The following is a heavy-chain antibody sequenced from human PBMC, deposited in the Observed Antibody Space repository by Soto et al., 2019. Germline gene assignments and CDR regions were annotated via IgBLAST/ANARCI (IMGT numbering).Heavy chain of an antibody. CDR3: TRLESINPDSGVKYYYYAMDV. J-gene: IGHJ6*02. CDR2: IIDSGAST. D-gene: IGHD3-10*01. V-gene: IGHV3-23*01. Sequence: GGSLRLSCAASGFTFSSCAMGWVRQAPGKGLEWVSDIIDSGASTYYADSVKGRFTISRDDSKNTAYLQMDSLGTEDSAVYYCTRLESINPDSGVKYYYYAMDVWGQGTTVTVSS. CDR1: GFTFSSCA.